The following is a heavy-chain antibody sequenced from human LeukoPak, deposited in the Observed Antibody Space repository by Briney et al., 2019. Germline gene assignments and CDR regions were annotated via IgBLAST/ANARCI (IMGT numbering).Heavy chain of an antibody. CDR2: INPNSGDT. J-gene: IGHJ3*02. D-gene: IGHD1-26*01. CDR3: ARVWGLLAAFDI. Sequence: ASVKVSCKASGYIFTGYYMHWVRQAPGQGLEWMGWINPNSGDTNYAQKFQGRVTMTRDMSTSTVYMELSSLRSEDTAVYYCARVWGLLAAFDIWGQGTMVTVSS. CDR1: GYIFTGYY. V-gene: IGHV1-2*02.